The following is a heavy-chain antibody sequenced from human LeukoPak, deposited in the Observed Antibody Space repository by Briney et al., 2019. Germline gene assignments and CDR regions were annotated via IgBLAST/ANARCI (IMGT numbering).Heavy chain of an antibody. Sequence: SVKVSCKASGGTFSSYAISWVRQAPGQGLEWMGGIIPIFGTANYAQKFQGRVTITADKSTSTAYMELSSLRSEDTAVYYCAREASGSGSLDDYWGQGALVAVSS. CDR2: IIPIFGTA. CDR1: GGTFSSYA. V-gene: IGHV1-69*06. CDR3: AREASGSGSLDDY. J-gene: IGHJ4*02. D-gene: IGHD3-10*01.